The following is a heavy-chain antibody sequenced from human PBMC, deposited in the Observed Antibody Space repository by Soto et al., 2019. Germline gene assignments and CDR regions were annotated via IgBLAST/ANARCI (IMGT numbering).Heavy chain of an antibody. Sequence: SETLSLTCTVSGGSISSGYYYWSWIRQPPRKGLEWIGYIYYSGSTYYNPSLKSRVTISVDTSKNQFSLKLSSVTAADTAVYYCARELVVVPAAILYYYGMDVWGQGTTVTVSS. D-gene: IGHD2-2*02. V-gene: IGHV4-30-4*01. CDR3: ARELVVVPAAILYYYGMDV. CDR2: IYYSGST. J-gene: IGHJ6*02. CDR1: GGSISSGYYY.